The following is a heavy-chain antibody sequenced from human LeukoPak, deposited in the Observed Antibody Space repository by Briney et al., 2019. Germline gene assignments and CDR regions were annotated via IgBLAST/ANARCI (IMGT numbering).Heavy chain of an antibody. CDR2: IKEDGSEK. CDR3: ARAMDV. CDR1: GFTFSNYR. Sequence: GGSLRLSCAASGFTFSNYRMNWVRQAPGKGLEWVANIKEDGSEKYYVDSVKGRFTISRDNAKNSVYLQMNSLRAEDTAVYYCARAMDVWGQGTTVIVSS. J-gene: IGHJ6*02. V-gene: IGHV3-7*03.